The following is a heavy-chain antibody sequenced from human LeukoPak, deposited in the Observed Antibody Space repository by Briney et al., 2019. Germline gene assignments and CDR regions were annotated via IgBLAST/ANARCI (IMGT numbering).Heavy chain of an antibody. CDR3: ARLHAI. Sequence: PSETLSLTCAVYGGSFSGYYWSWIRQPPGKGLEWIGEINHSGSTNYNPSLKSRVTISVDTSKNQFSLKLSSVTAADTAVYYCARLHAIWGQGTMVTVSS. J-gene: IGHJ3*02. CDR1: GGSFSGYY. CDR2: INHSGST. V-gene: IGHV4-34*01.